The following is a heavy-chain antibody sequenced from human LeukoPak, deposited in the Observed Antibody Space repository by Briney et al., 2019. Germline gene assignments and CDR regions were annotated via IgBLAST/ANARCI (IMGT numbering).Heavy chain of an antibody. J-gene: IGHJ4*02. CDR3: AKWGDYDVLTGYYDSDY. Sequence: GGSLRLSCAASGFTFSSYSMNWVRQAPGKGLEWVSAVSGRDTSTYYTDSVKGRFTISRDNSKNTLYLQMNSLSAEDTAIYYCAKWGDYDVLTGYYDSDYWGQGTLVTVSS. V-gene: IGHV3-23*01. CDR1: GFTFSSYS. CDR2: VSGRDTST. D-gene: IGHD3-9*01.